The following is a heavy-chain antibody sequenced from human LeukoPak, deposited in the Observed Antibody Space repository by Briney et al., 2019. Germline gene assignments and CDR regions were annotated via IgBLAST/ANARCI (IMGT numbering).Heavy chain of an antibody. CDR3: ARAIDLYYYDSSGYYPGDY. CDR1: GFTFSSYW. V-gene: IGHV3-21*01. Sequence: GGSLRLSCAASGFTFSSYWLHWVRQAPGKGLEWVSSISSSSSYIYYADSVKGRFTISRDNAKNSLYLQMNSLRAEDTAVYYCARAIDLYYYDSSGYYPGDYWGQGTLVTVSS. D-gene: IGHD3-22*01. J-gene: IGHJ4*02. CDR2: ISSSSSYI.